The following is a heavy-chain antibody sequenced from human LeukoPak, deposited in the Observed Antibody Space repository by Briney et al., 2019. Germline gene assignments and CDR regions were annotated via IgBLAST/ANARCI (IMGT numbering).Heavy chain of an antibody. J-gene: IGHJ6*02. Sequence: ASVKVSCKASGGTFSSYAISWVRQAPGQGLEWMGRIIPILGIANYAQKFQGRVTITADKSASTAYMELSSLRSEDTAVYYCAREGSTSSSYYYYGMDVWGQGTTVTVSS. D-gene: IGHD2-2*01. CDR3: AREGSTSSSYYYYGMDV. CDR1: GGTFSSYA. CDR2: IIPILGIA. V-gene: IGHV1-69*04.